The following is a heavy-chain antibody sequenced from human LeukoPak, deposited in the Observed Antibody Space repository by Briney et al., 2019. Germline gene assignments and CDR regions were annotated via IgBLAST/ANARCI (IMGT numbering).Heavy chain of an antibody. V-gene: IGHV1-24*01. D-gene: IGHD2-15*01. CDR3: ARDRGACSGGSCNWFDP. Sequence: ASVKVSFKVSGCTLTELSMHWVRQAPGKGLEWMGGFDPEDGETIYAQKFQGRVTMTTDTSTSTAYMELRSLRSDDTAVYYCARDRGACSGGSCNWFDPWGQGTLVTVSS. CDR1: GCTLTELS. J-gene: IGHJ5*02. CDR2: FDPEDGET.